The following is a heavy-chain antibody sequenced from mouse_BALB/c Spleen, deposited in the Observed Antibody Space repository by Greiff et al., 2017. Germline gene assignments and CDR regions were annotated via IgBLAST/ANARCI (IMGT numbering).Heavy chain of an antibody. CDR1: GYSITSDYA. J-gene: IGHJ4*01. V-gene: IGHV3-2*02. CDR2: ISYSGST. Sequence: EVKLVESGPGLVKPSQSLSLTCTVTGYSITSDYAWNWIRQFPGNKLEWMGYISYSGSTSYNPSLKSRISITRDTSKNQFFLQLNSVTTEDTATYYCAAYYRYDYAMDYWGQGTSVTVSS. D-gene: IGHD2-14*01. CDR3: AAYYRYDYAMDY.